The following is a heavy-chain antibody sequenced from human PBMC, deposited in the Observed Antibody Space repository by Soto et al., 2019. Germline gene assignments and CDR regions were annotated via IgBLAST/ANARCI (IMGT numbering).Heavy chain of an antibody. CDR3: AKTTYYDILTGPVEY. CDR2: ISWNSGSI. J-gene: IGHJ4*02. D-gene: IGHD3-9*01. Sequence: EVQLVESGGGLVQPGRSLRLSCAASGFTFDDYAMHWVRQAPGKGLEWVSGISWNSGSIGYADSVKGRFTISRDNAKNSLYLQMNSLRAEDTALYYCAKTTYYDILTGPVEYWGQGTLVTVSS. V-gene: IGHV3-9*01. CDR1: GFTFDDYA.